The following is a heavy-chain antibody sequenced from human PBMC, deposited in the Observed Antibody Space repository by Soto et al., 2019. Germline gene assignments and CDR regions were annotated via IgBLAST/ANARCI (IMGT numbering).Heavy chain of an antibody. CDR3: ARDETQTFRSFVYYYGVDV. Sequence: PGGSLRLSYAASGFTFGGYWVHWVRQAPGKGLVWVSRINSDGSSTNYADSVKGRFTISRDNAKNTLYLQMNSLRTEDTAVYYCARDETQTFRSFVYYYGVDVWGQGTTVTVSS. J-gene: IGHJ6*02. V-gene: IGHV3-74*01. CDR1: GFTFGGYW. CDR2: INSDGSST. D-gene: IGHD3-3*01.